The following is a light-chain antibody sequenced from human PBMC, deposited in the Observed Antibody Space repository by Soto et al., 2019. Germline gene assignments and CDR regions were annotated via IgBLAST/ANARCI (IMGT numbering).Light chain of an antibody. CDR1: QSISSW. CDR3: QRYNDQWT. J-gene: IGKJ1*01. Sequence: DIQMTQSPSTLSASVGDRVTITCRASQSISSWLDWYQQKPGKDPNLLIYKASSLQSGVPSRFSGSGSGTEFTLTIRSLQPDDCGNYYCQRYNDQWTFGQGTKVEIK. CDR2: KAS. V-gene: IGKV1-5*03.